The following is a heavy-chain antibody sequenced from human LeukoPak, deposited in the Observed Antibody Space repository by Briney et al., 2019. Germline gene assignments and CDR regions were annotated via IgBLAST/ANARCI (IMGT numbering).Heavy chain of an antibody. Sequence: SETLSLTCTVSGGSISSYYWRWIRQPPGKGLEWIGYIYYSGSTNYNPSLKSRVTISVDTSKNQFSLKLSSVTAADTAVYYCARVTGSYMDYWGQGTLVTVSS. V-gene: IGHV4-59*08. CDR3: ARVTGSYMDY. CDR1: GGSISSYY. CDR2: IYYSGST. D-gene: IGHD3-10*01. J-gene: IGHJ4*02.